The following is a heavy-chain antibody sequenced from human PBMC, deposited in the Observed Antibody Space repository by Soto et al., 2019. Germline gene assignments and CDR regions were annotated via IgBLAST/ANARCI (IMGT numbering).Heavy chain of an antibody. Sequence: SETLSLTCTVSGGSIVSSYWTWIRQPPGKGLEWKGNVYYSGSTNYNPSPKSRITISVETSKIQFSLNLSSVTAADSAVYYWARVPAASSWIDPWGQGTLVTVSS. CDR2: VYYSGST. V-gene: IGHV4-59*01. D-gene: IGHD2-15*01. J-gene: IGHJ5*02. CDR1: GGSIVSSY. CDR3: ARVPAASSWIDP.